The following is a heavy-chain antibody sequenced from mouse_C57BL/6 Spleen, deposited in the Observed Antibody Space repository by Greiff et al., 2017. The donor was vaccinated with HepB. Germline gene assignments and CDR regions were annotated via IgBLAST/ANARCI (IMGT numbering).Heavy chain of an antibody. CDR3: ARVGRSYYDYDYAMDY. V-gene: IGHV1-72*01. CDR2: IDPNSGGT. J-gene: IGHJ4*01. Sequence: QVQLKQPGAELVKPGASVKLSCKASGYTFTSYWMHWVKQRPGRGLEWIGRIDPNSGGTKYNEKFKSKATLTVDKPSSTAYMQLSSLTSEDSAVYYCARVGRSYYDYDYAMDYWGQGTSVTVSS. D-gene: IGHD2-4*01. CDR1: GYTFTSYW.